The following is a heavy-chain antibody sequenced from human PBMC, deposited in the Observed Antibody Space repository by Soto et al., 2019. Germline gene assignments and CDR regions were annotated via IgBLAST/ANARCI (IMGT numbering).Heavy chain of an antibody. J-gene: IGHJ5*02. D-gene: IGHD6-6*01. CDR2: INHSGST. V-gene: IGHV4-34*01. CDR3: ARGARWGDSSSSRWFDP. Sequence: SETLSLTCAVYGGSFSGYYWSWIRQPPGKGLEWIGEINHSGSTNYNPSLKSRVTISVDTSKNQFSLKLSSVTAADTAVYYCARGARWGDSSSSRWFDPWGQGTLVTVSS. CDR1: GGSFSGYY.